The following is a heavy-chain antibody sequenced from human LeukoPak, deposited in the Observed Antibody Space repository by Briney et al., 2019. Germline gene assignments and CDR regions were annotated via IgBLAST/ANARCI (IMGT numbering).Heavy chain of an antibody. CDR2: IKQDGSEK. CDR3: AREGKLSY. CDR1: GFTLSNYW. V-gene: IGHV3-7*05. Sequence: GGSLRLSCAASGFTLSNYWMTWVRQAPGKGLEWVANIKQDGSEKYYVDSVKGRFTIFRDNAKNSLYLQMNSLRAEDTAVYYCAREGKLSYWGQGTLDTVSS. J-gene: IGHJ4*02.